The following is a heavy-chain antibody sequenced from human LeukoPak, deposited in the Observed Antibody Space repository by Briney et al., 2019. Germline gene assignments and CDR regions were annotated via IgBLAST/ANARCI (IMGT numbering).Heavy chain of an antibody. D-gene: IGHD3-10*01. J-gene: IGHJ5*02. CDR2: INHSGST. Sequence: PSETLSLTCAVYGGSFSGYYWSWIRQPPGKGLEWIGEINHSGSTNYNPSLKSRVTISVDTSKNQFSLKLSSVTAADTAVYYCARGMVRGVIITPSWFDPWGQGTLVTVSS. CDR1: GGSFSGYY. CDR3: ARGMVRGVIITPSWFDP. V-gene: IGHV4-34*01.